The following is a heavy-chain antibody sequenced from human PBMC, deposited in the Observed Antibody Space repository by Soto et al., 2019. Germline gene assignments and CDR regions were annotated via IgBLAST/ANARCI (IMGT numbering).Heavy chain of an antibody. J-gene: IGHJ4*02. D-gene: IGHD2-2*01. V-gene: IGHV3-30*18. CDR3: AKDRGGDCPDNSCYFGADY. CDR1: GFTFSSYG. CDR2: ISDTGSSH. Sequence: VQLVESGGTVVQPGGSLRLSCVGSGFTFSSYGMHWVRQAPGKGLECVAVISDTGSSHYYAASVEDRFTISRENSKNTLSLHMDRLRVEDTAVYYCAKDRGGDCPDNSCYFGADYWGQGTPVTVSS.